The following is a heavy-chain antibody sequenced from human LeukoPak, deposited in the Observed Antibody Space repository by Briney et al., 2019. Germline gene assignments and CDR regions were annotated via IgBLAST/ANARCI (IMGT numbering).Heavy chain of an antibody. Sequence: GASVKVSCKASGYTFTGYYMHWVRQAPGQGLEWMGWINPNSGGTNYAQKFQGRVTMTRDTSISTAYMELSRLRSDDTAVYYCARDPSITMVRVYMDVWGKGTTVTISS. J-gene: IGHJ6*03. CDR2: INPNSGGT. V-gene: IGHV1-2*02. D-gene: IGHD3-10*01. CDR3: ARDPSITMVRVYMDV. CDR1: GYTFTGYY.